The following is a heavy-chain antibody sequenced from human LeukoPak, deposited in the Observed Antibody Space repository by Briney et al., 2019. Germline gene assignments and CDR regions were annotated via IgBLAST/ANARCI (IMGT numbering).Heavy chain of an antibody. J-gene: IGHJ4*02. Sequence: GESLKIPRKGSGYSFTSFWIGWVRQIPGKGLGWMGIIYPGDSYTRYSPPFQGQVTISADKSISTAYLQWSSLKASDTAMYYCARIWGRQLSTDDYWGQGTLVTVSS. CDR3: ARIWGRQLSTDDY. CDR1: GYSFTSFW. D-gene: IGHD3-16*01. CDR2: IYPGDSYT. V-gene: IGHV5-51*01.